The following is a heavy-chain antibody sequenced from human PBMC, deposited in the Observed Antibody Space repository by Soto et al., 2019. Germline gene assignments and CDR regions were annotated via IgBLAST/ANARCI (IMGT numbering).Heavy chain of an antibody. D-gene: IGHD6-19*01. J-gene: IGHJ3*01. Sequence: SETLSLTCAVYGGSFSGYYWSWIRQPPGKGLEWIGEINHSGSTNYNPSLKSRVTLSVDTSNNQFSLKLTAVTTADTAVFYCARQCTEQRVFDFWGQGTMVTGSS. CDR2: INHSGST. CDR1: GGSFSGYY. CDR3: ARQCTEQRVFDF. V-gene: IGHV4-34*01.